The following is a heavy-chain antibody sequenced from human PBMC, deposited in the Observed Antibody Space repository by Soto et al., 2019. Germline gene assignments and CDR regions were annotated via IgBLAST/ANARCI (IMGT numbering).Heavy chain of an antibody. J-gene: IGHJ5*02. CDR3: ARDPGYGRGVSFDP. CDR2: IYSSGGT. CDR1: GFSVSDNY. V-gene: IGHV3-66*01. D-gene: IGHD2-8*01. Sequence: ESGGGLVQPGGSLRLSCEASGFSVSDNYMSWVRQAPGKGLGGISVIYSSGGTYYADSVKGRLTISRDNSRNTLYLQINDLRVEDTAIYYCARDPGYGRGVSFDPWGQGIPVTVSS.